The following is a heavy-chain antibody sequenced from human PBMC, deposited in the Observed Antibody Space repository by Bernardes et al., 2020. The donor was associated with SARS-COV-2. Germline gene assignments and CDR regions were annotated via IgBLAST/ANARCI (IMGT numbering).Heavy chain of an antibody. J-gene: IGHJ4*02. V-gene: IGHV3-33*06. CDR1: GFSFGSYG. CDR2: IWYDGREE. CDR3: AKDRTHEVEASIPMFCFDH. Sequence: GGSLRLSCTASGFSFGSYGMHWVRQAPGKGLEWVAVIWYDGREEYYADSVKGRFTISRDNSKNTLFLQMNDLRDEDTAMYFCAKDRTHEVEASIPMFCFDHWGQGSLVTVSS. D-gene: IGHD3-10*02.